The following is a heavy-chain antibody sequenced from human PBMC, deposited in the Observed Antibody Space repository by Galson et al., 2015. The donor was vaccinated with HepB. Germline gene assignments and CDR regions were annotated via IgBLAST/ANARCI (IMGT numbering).Heavy chain of an antibody. D-gene: IGHD1-26*01. J-gene: IGHJ4*02. Sequence: SLRLSCAASGFTFDSSVMIWVRQSPGRGLEWVSAIGTSGGRTYSADSVKGRFTISRDNSKSTLYLQMNSLRAEDTAIYYCVKDSAAKWAPVPDYYFQYWGRGTLVTVSS. CDR1: GFTFDSSV. CDR2: IGTSGGRT. CDR3: VKDSAAKWAPVPDYYFQY. V-gene: IGHV3-23*01.